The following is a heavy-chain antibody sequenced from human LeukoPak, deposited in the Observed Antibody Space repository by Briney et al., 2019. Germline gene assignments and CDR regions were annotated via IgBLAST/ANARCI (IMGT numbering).Heavy chain of an antibody. J-gene: IGHJ6*02. Sequence: GGSLRLSCAASGFTFSDYAVTWVRQAPGKGLEWVSAISASGTTYYADSVRGRFTISRDNSKNTLYLQMNSLRAEDTAVYYCAKDLFRGSYPLYYGMDVWGQGTTVTVSS. CDR2: ISASGTT. CDR1: GFTFSDYA. CDR3: AKDLFRGSYPLYYGMDV. V-gene: IGHV3-23*01. D-gene: IGHD1-26*01.